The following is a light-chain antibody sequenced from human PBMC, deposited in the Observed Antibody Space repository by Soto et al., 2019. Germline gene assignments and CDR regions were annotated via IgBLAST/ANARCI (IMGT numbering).Light chain of an antibody. V-gene: IGKV3-20*01. CDR3: QQYDGSPLT. J-gene: IGKJ3*01. Sequence: EIVLTQSPGTLSLSPGERATLSFRASQSLSLNSLAWYQQKPGQSPRLLVYGASTRDTGIPDRFRGSGSGTDFALTISSLEPEDFAMYYCQQYDGSPLTFGPGTKVDIK. CDR2: GAS. CDR1: QSLSLNS.